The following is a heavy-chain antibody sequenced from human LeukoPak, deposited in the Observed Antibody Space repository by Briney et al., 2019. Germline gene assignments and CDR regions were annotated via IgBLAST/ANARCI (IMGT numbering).Heavy chain of an antibody. V-gene: IGHV4-34*01. D-gene: IGHD5-18*01. CDR1: GGSFSGYY. J-gene: IGHJ4*02. CDR3: ARGCMWIQLCSPFDY. Sequence: SETLSLTCAVYGGSFSGYYWSWIRQPPGKGLEWIGEINHSGSTNYNPPLKSRVTISVDTSKNQFSLKLSSVTAADTAVYYCARGCMWIQLCSPFDYWGQGTLVTVSS. CDR2: INHSGST.